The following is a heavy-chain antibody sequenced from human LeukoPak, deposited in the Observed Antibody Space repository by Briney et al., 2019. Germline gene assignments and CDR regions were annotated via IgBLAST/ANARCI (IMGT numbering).Heavy chain of an antibody. Sequence: SETLSLTCTVSGGPISTSYFWGWVRQPPGKGLEWIGTTDYSGTTYYNPSLKSRVTISVDSSKNQFSPKLSSVTAADTAVHYCARDYYGSGSFDYWGQGTLVTVSS. CDR3: ARDYYGSGSFDY. CDR1: GGPISTSYF. CDR2: TDYSGTT. J-gene: IGHJ4*02. D-gene: IGHD3-10*01. V-gene: IGHV4-39*07.